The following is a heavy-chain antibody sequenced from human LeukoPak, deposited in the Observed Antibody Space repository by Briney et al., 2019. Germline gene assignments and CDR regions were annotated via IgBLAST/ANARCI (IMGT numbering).Heavy chain of an antibody. Sequence: PSETLSLTCTVSGDSISSYYWIWIRQPAGKELEYIGRIYASGSANYNPSLKSRVSMSLDTSQNQFSLRLSSVTAADTAVYYCARDRDTYGYPDYWGQGTLVTVSS. J-gene: IGHJ4*02. V-gene: IGHV4-4*07. CDR2: IYASGSA. D-gene: IGHD5-18*01. CDR3: ARDRDTYGYPDY. CDR1: GDSISSYY.